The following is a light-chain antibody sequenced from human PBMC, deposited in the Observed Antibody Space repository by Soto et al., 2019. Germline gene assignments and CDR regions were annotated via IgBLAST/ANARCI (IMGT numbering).Light chain of an antibody. CDR2: AAS. CDR3: QQLNSYPPYT. Sequence: IQLTQSPSSLSASVGDRVTITCRASQGISSYLAWHQQKPGKAPKLLIYAASTLQSGVPSRFSGSGSGTDFTLTISSLQPVDFATYYCQQLNSYPPYTFGQGTKLEIK. CDR1: QGISSY. V-gene: IGKV1-9*01. J-gene: IGKJ2*01.